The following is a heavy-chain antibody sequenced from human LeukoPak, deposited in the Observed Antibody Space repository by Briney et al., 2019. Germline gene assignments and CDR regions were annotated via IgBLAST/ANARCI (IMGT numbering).Heavy chain of an antibody. CDR3: TTVERWLLSSSPY. Sequence: GGSLRLSCAASGFTFSNAWMTWVRQAPGKGLEWVGRIKTNTDGGTTDYAAPVKGRFIISRDDSKNTLYLQMNSLKTEDTAVYYCTTVERWLLSSSPYWGQGTLVTVSS. J-gene: IGHJ4*02. CDR1: GFTFSNAW. V-gene: IGHV3-15*01. D-gene: IGHD5-24*01. CDR2: IKTNTDGGTT.